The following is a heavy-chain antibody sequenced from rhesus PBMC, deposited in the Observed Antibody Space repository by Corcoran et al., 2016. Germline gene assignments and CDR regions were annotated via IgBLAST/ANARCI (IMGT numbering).Heavy chain of an antibody. V-gene: IGHV3S5*01. CDR2: ISNGVGST. D-gene: IGHD3-22*01. Sequence: EVQLVESGGGLVQPGGSLGLSCAASGFTFSSYGMSGFRQAPGKGLEWVSYISNGVGSTYYADSVKGRFTLSRDNSKNTLSLQMNSLRAEDTAVYYCAKSSYYYYFDYWGQGVLVTVSS. CDR3: AKSSYYYYFDY. CDR1: GFTFSSYG. J-gene: IGHJ4*01.